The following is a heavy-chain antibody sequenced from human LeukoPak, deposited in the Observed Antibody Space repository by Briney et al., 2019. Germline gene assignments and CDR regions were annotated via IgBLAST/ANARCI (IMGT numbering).Heavy chain of an antibody. CDR3: ARLSTSIPGQDT. D-gene: IGHD1-1*01. CDR2: ISGSGGST. CDR1: GFTFSSYA. Sequence: GGPLRLSCAASGFTFSSYAMSWVRQAPGKGLEWVSAISGSGGSTYYADSVKGRFTISRDNSKNTLYLQMNSLRAEDTAVYYCARLSTSIPGQDTWGQGTLVTVSS. V-gene: IGHV3-23*01. J-gene: IGHJ5*02.